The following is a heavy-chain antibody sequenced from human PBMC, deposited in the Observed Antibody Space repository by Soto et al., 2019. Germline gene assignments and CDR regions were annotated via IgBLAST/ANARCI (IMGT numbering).Heavy chain of an antibody. Sequence: QLHLQESGPELVKPSETLTLTCTVSGGSISSSSYYWGWIRQPPGKGLECVGTMYYDGSTHYNPSTKCRFTTSINTSSNQESPKRTSKPALATAIYDGARWTIRPRVGMYPVDYWGQRTLVTVSS. J-gene: IGHJ4*02. CDR1: GGSISSSSYY. CDR2: MYYDGST. CDR3: ARWTIRPRVGMYPVDY. D-gene: IGHD1-20*01. V-gene: IGHV4-39*01.